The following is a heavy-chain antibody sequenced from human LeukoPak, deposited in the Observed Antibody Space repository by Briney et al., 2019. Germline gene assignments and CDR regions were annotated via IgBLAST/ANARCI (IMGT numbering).Heavy chain of an antibody. CDR3: AREYYYDSSGYPDFDY. D-gene: IGHD3-22*01. V-gene: IGHV1-69*13. CDR1: GGTFSSYA. CDR2: IIPIFGTA. J-gene: IGHJ4*02. Sequence: GASVKVSCKASGGTFSSYAISWVRQAPGQGLEWMGGIIPIFGTANYAQKFQGRVTITADESTSTAYMELSSLRSEDTAVYYCAREYYYDSSGYPDFDYWGQGTLVTVSS.